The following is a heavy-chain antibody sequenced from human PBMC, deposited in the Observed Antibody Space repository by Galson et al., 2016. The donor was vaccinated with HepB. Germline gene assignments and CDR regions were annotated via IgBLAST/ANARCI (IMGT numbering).Heavy chain of an antibody. V-gene: IGHV1-18*01. CDR3: ASHRPYRSSSFKYYYYGMDV. D-gene: IGHD6-13*01. Sequence: SVKVSCKASGYTFTSYGISWVRQAPGHGLEWMGWISAHNGDTDYAQKLQGRVTMTTDTSTRTAHMELRSLRSDDTAEYYCASHRPYRSSSFKYYYYGMDVWGQGTTVTVSS. J-gene: IGHJ6*02. CDR2: ISAHNGDT. CDR1: GYTFTSYG.